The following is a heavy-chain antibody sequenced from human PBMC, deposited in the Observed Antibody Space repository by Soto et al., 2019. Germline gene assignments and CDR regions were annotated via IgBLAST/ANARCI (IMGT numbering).Heavy chain of an antibody. Sequence: QVQLVESGGGVVQPGRSLRLACAASGFTFSSYGMHWARQAPGTGLEWVAVISYEGNDKYYADSVKGRFTISRDNSKNTRDLQINSLRAEDTAVFYCAKERYSSSWSPLDFDYRGQGALVTVSS. CDR2: ISYEGNDK. V-gene: IGHV3-30*18. D-gene: IGHD6-13*01. CDR3: AKERYSSSWSPLDFDY. J-gene: IGHJ4*02. CDR1: GFTFSSYG.